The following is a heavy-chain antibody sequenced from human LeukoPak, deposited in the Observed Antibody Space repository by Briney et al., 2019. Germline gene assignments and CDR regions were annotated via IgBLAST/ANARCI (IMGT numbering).Heavy chain of an antibody. J-gene: IGHJ4*02. CDR2: ITSSSSYI. CDR1: GFTFSSYS. CDR3: ARDRLVLRPRSSSDY. V-gene: IGHV3-21*01. D-gene: IGHD6-6*01. Sequence: PGGSLRLSCAASGFTFSSYSMNWVRQAPGKGLEWVASITSSSSYIYYADSVKGRFTISTDDAKNSLYLQMNSLRAEDTAIYYCARDRLVLRPRSSSDYWGQGTLVTVSS.